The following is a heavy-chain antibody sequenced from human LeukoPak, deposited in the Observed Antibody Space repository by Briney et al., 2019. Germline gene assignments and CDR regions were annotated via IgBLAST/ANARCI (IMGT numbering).Heavy chain of an antibody. D-gene: IGHD4-17*01. CDR1: GNYW. Sequence: GGSLRLSCAASGNYWMHWVRQAPGKGLEWVAVISYDGSNKYYADSVKGRFTISRDNSKNTLYLQMNSLRAEDTAVYYCARGGVYGDYYYYGMDVWGQGTTVTVSS. CDR2: ISYDGSNK. V-gene: IGHV3-30-3*01. J-gene: IGHJ6*02. CDR3: ARGGVYGDYYYYGMDV.